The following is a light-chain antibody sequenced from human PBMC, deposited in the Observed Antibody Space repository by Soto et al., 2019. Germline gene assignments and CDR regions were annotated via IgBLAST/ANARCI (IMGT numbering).Light chain of an antibody. V-gene: IGLV2-14*03. CDR3: SSSTSTSTLKV. CDR1: SRDVGGYNY. Sequence: QCALTQPASVSGSPGQSITISCTRTSRDVGGYNYVSWYQQHPGKAPKLVIYEVSDRPSGVSIRFSGSKSGNTASLTISGLQAEDEADYFCSSSTSTSTLKVFGGGTKLTVL. J-gene: IGLJ2*01. CDR2: EVS.